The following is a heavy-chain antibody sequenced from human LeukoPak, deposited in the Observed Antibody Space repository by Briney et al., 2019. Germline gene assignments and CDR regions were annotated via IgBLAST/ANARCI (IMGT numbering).Heavy chain of an antibody. Sequence: SGGSLRLSCAASGFTLSSYAMTWVRQAPGRGLEWVSSADGGGGGTYYADSVKDRFTISRDNSKDTLYLQMNGLRAEDTAVYFCAKQSAGSAAWYSLHYDFWGQGTLVTVSS. V-gene: IGHV3-23*01. J-gene: IGHJ4*02. CDR2: ADGGGGGT. CDR1: GFTLSSYA. D-gene: IGHD6-13*01. CDR3: AKQSAGSAAWYSLHYDF.